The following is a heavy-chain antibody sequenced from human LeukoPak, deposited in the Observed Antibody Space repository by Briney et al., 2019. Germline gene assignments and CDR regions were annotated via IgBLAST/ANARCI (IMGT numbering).Heavy chain of an antibody. D-gene: IGHD6-13*01. CDR3: ARVKAAASGWFDP. V-gene: IGHV3-21*01. CDR2: ISSSSSYI. J-gene: IGHJ5*02. CDR1: GFTFSSYS. Sequence: PGGSLRLSCAASGFTFSSYSMNWVRQAPGKGLEWVSSISSSSSYIYYADSVKGRFTISRDNAKNSLYLQMNSLRAEDTAVYYCARVKAAASGWFDPWGQGTLVTVSS.